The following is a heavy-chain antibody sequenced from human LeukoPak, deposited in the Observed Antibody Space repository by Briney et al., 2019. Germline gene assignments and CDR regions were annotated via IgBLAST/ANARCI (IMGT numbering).Heavy chain of an antibody. CDR3: ARGGYCSSTSCSSIDY. CDR1: GGSISSGGYS. V-gene: IGHV4-30-2*01. J-gene: IGHJ4*02. Sequence: SETLSLTCAVSGGSISSGGYSWSWIRQPPGKGLEWIGYIYHSGSTYYNPSLKSRVTISVDTSKNQFSLKLSSVTAADTAVYYCARGGYCSSTSCSSIDYWGRGTLVTVSS. D-gene: IGHD2-2*01. CDR2: IYHSGST.